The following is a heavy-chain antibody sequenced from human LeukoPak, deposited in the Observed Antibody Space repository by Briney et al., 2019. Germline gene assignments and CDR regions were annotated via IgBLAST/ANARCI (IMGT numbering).Heavy chain of an antibody. CDR3: TTDLGTYYHGSQRLIPIDY. V-gene: IGHV3-15*01. D-gene: IGHD3-10*01. Sequence: GGSLRLSCVDSGFTFTNAWMSWVRQAPGKGLEWIGRIKSKTDGETTNYAEPVRGRFTISRDDSKSAVHLQMNSLKIEDTAVYYCTTDLGTYYHGSQRLIPIDYWGQGTLVTVSS. CDR2: IKSKTDGETT. CDR1: GFTFTNAW. J-gene: IGHJ4*02.